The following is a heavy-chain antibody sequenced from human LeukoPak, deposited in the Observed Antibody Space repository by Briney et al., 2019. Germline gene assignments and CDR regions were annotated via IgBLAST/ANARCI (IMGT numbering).Heavy chain of an antibody. D-gene: IGHD1-1*01. V-gene: IGHV3-49*03. CDR1: GFTPGDYA. Sequence: GGSLRHSCTPPGFTPGDYAMRWFRPAPGEGVEWVGFIRSKAYGGTTQYATSVKGRFTISRDDSKSIAYLQMNSLKTEDTAVYYCTRGNWNSYWGQGTMVTVSS. CDR3: TRGNWNSY. CDR2: IRSKAYGGTT. J-gene: IGHJ4*02.